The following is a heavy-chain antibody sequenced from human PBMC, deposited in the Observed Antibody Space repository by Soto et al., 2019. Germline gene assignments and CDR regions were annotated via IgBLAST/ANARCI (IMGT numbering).Heavy chain of an antibody. CDR3: ARDQVWVDV. CDR1: GCTFSSYG. V-gene: IGHV3-33*01. J-gene: IGHJ6*02. Sequence: GGSLRLSCAASGCTFSSYGMHWVRQAPGKGLEWVAVIWYDGSTIYYADSVKGRFTISRDNAKNSLYLQMNSLRAEDTAVYYCARDQVWVDVWGQGTTVTVSS. D-gene: IGHD1-26*01. CDR2: IWYDGSTI.